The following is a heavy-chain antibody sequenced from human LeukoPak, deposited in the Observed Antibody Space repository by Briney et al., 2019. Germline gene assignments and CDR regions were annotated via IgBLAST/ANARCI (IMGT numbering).Heavy chain of an antibody. CDR3: ARVGGHCSSASCYGSY. Sequence: ASVNVSCKASGGSFSSYPIIWVRQAPGQGLEWMGGIIPIFGTANHAHQSQGRVTIIADESTTTAYMVLSSLRSEASAVYYCARVGGHCSSASCYGSYWGQGTLSPSPQ. J-gene: IGHJ4*02. CDR1: GGSFSSYP. CDR2: IIPIFGTA. D-gene: IGHD2-2*01. V-gene: IGHV1-69*13.